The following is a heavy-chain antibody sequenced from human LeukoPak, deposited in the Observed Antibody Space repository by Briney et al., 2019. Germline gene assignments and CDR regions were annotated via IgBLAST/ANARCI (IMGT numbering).Heavy chain of an antibody. D-gene: IGHD2-15*01. CDR3: TRVSCSGASCSDY. CDR1: GFTFSYYA. J-gene: IGHJ4*02. V-gene: IGHV3-21*01. CDR2: ISATTGYI. Sequence: GGSLRLSCAASGFTFSYYAMSWVRQAPGKGLEWVSSISATTGYIFYADSVKGRFTISRDNTKNSLYLQMNSLRAEDTAVYYCTRVSCSGASCSDYWGQGTLVTVSS.